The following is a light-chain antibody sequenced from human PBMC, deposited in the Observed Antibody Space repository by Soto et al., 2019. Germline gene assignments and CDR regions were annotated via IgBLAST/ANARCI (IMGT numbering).Light chain of an antibody. CDR2: ATS. J-gene: IGKJ2*01. Sequence: EFVLTQSPGTLSLSPGERATLSCRTSQSARSTYLAWYRQKPGQPPRLLIFATSSRATGIPDRFSGSGSGTDFTLTISRLEPEDFAVYYCQEYGGSPLYAFGQGTKLEIK. CDR1: QSARSTY. V-gene: IGKV3-20*01. CDR3: QEYGGSPLYA.